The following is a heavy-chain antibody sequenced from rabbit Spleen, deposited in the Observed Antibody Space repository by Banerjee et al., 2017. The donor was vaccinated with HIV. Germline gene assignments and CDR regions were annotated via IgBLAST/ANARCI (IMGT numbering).Heavy chain of an antibody. CDR2: AYAGSSDST. Sequence: EQLEESGGGLVKPEGSLTLTCTASGLDFTTSYYMCWVRQAPGKGLEWVACAYAGSSDSTYSATWAKGRFTISKTSSTTVTLQMTSLTAADTATYFCARDAGTSFSTYGRDLWGPGTLVT. D-gene: IGHD8-1*01. CDR1: GLDFTTSYY. V-gene: IGHV1S45*01. J-gene: IGHJ6*01. CDR3: ARDAGTSFSTYGRDL.